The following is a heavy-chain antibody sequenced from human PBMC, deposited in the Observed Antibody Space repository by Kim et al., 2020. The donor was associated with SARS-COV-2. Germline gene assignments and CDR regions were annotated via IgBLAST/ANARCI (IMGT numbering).Heavy chain of an antibody. J-gene: IGHJ4*02. CDR1: GFTFSHYA. CDR3: SWEYGSGSFYKIHY. V-gene: IGHV3-23*01. Sequence: GGSLRLSCAASGFTFSHYAMTWVRQAPGKGLEWVSGISCSDGGTYYADSVKGRFTISRDNSKNTLNLQLDNLRAEDTAMYYCSWEYGSGSFYKIHYWGQG. D-gene: IGHD3-10*01. CDR2: ISCSDGGT.